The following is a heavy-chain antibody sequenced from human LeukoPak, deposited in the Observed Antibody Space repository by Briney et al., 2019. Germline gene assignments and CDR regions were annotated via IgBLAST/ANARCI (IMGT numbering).Heavy chain of an antibody. CDR3: ACRDLTSTWSFP. J-gene: IGHJ5*02. V-gene: IGHV5-51*01. Sequence: GESLKISCQGFGYSFTSYWIGWVRQMPGKGMEWMGVIYPGDSRIRYNPSFQGQVTISGDKSISTAYLQWVSLRASDSAMYYCACRDLTSTWSFPWGQGTLVTVSS. D-gene: IGHD6-13*01. CDR1: GYSFTSYW. CDR2: IYPGDSRI.